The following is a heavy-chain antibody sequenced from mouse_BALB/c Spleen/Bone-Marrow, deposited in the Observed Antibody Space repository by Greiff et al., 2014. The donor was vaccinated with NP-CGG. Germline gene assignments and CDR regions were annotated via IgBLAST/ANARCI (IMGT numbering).Heavy chain of an antibody. CDR1: GYTFTDYA. D-gene: IGHD1-1*01. V-gene: IGHV1-67*01. CDR3: ARYAYGSSYYAMDY. J-gene: IGHJ4*01. Sequence: QVQLQQSGPELVRPGVLVKISCKGSGYTFTDYAMHWVKQSHAKSLEWIGVISTYSGNTNYNQKFKGKATMTVDKSSSTAYMELARLTSEDSAIYYCARYAYGSSYYAMDYWGQGTSVTVSS. CDR2: ISTYSGNT.